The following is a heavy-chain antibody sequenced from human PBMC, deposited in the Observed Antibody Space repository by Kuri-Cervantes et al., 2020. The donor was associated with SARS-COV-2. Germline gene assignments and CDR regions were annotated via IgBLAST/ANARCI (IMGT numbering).Heavy chain of an antibody. Sequence: SQTLSLTCAVSGYSISSGYYWGWIRQPPGKGLEWIGSISHSGRTYNNPSLKSRVTISLDTSKNQFSLKLSSVTAADTAVYYCAKDQYSSGWYPHYWGQGILVTVSS. J-gene: IGHJ4*02. CDR3: AKDQYSSGWYPHY. CDR1: GYSISSGYY. V-gene: IGHV4-38-2*01. CDR2: ISHSGRT. D-gene: IGHD6-19*01.